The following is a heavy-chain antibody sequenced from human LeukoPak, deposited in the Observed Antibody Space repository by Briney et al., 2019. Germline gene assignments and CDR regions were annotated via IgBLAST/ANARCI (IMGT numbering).Heavy chain of an antibody. CDR3: ANDYDYFDY. CDR1: GFTFTSYA. Sequence: GGSLRLSCAASGFTFTSYAMSWVRQAPGKGLEWVSVISVGGDNTFYADSVKGRFTISRDNSKNTLYLQMNSLRLEDTAVYYCANDYDYFDYWGQGTLVTVSS. CDR2: ISVGGDNT. D-gene: IGHD4-17*01. V-gene: IGHV3-23*01. J-gene: IGHJ4*02.